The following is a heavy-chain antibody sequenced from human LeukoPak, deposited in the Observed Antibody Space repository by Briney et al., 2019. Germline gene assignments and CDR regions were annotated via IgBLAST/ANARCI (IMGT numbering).Heavy chain of an antibody. Sequence: SGGSLRLSCAASGFTFSSYAMHWVRQAPGKGLEWVAVISYDGSNKYYADSVKGRFTISRDNAKNSLYLQMNSLRAEDTAVYYCARGPLSSYYYDSSGSLYFDYWGQGTLVTVSS. CDR2: ISYDGSNK. J-gene: IGHJ4*02. D-gene: IGHD3-22*01. V-gene: IGHV3-30-3*01. CDR3: ARGPLSSYYYDSSGSLYFDY. CDR1: GFTFSSYA.